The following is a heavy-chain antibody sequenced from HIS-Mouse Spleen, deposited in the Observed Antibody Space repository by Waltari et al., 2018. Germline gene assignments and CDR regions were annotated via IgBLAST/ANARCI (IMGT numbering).Heavy chain of an antibody. CDR3: ARATAAAGLPDY. Sequence: QVQLQQWGAGLLKPSETLSLTCAVSGGSFRGYYWSWIRQPPGQGLEWIGEINHSGSTNYNPSLKSRVTISVDTSKNQFSLKLSSVTAADTAVYYCARATAAAGLPDYWGQGTLVTVSS. V-gene: IGHV4-34*01. CDR1: GGSFRGYY. CDR2: INHSGST. D-gene: IGHD6-13*01. J-gene: IGHJ4*02.